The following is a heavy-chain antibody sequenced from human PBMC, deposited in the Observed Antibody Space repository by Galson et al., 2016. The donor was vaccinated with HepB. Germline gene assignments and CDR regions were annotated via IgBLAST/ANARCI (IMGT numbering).Heavy chain of an antibody. J-gene: IGHJ4*02. CDR1: GFTLKNFA. CDR2: ISDGGHRK. Sequence: SLRLSCAASGFTLKNFAMSWVRQGPGRGLEWVPAISDGGHRKYYAASVKGRFTVSRDNSKNTVWLQMNSLRAEDTALYYCAKDPDSGRNLAADSWGQGTLVTVSS. V-gene: IGHV3-23*01. CDR3: AKDPDSGRNLAADS. D-gene: IGHD1-26*01.